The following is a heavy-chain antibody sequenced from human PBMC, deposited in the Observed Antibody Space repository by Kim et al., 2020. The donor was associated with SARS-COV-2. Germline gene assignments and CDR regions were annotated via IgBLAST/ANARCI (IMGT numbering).Heavy chain of an antibody. CDR3: AREFYDFWSGYYPIYYYYMDV. D-gene: IGHD3-3*01. CDR2: IWYDGSNK. CDR1: GFTFSSYG. V-gene: IGHV3-33*01. Sequence: GGSLRLSCAASGFTFSSYGMHWVRQAPGKGLEWVAVIWYDGSNKYYADSVKGRFTISRDNSKNTLYLQMNSLRAEDTAVYYCAREFYDFWSGYYPIYYYYMDVWGKGTTVTVSS. J-gene: IGHJ6*03.